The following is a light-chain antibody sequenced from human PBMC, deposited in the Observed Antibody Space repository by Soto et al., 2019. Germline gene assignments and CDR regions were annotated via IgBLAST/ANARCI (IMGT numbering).Light chain of an antibody. Sequence: SALTQPPSSSGIPEQRFTISWSGSSSNIGSNTVNWYQQLPGTAPTLLMYSNHQRRSGIPDRFTVSKLGLLASLATNRLESEDEADYYCATWDDSATAFFVLGTGTNVTVL. CDR3: ATWDDSATAFFV. CDR2: SNH. CDR1: SSNIGSNT. J-gene: IGLJ1*01. V-gene: IGLV1-44*01.